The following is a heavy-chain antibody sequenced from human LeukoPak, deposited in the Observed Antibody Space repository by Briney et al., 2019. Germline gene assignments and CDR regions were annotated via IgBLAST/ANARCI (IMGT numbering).Heavy chain of an antibody. CDR2: ISPDGGAT. Sequence: ASVKVSCKASGYTLTDYYMTRLRQAPGQGFEWMGWISPDGGATKYAQKFHGRLTMTRDTSISTAFMELSTLGSDDTAIYYCTRLLTGEGVSYWGQGTLVTVSS. J-gene: IGHJ4*02. D-gene: IGHD7-27*01. CDR1: GYTLTDYY. CDR3: TRLLTGEGVSY. V-gene: IGHV1-2*02.